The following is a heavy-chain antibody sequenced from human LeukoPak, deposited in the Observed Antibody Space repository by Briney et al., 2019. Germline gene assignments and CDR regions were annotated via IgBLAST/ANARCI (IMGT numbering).Heavy chain of an antibody. CDR2: ISGSGAGT. Sequence: GGSLGLSCAASGFTFSSYAMSWVRQAPGQGLEWVSTISGSGAGTYYADSVKGRFTISRDNSKNTLYLQINSLRAEDTALYYCAKSPAYYGSGTYSDYWGQGTLVTVSS. D-gene: IGHD3-10*01. J-gene: IGHJ4*02. CDR3: AKSPAYYGSGTYSDY. V-gene: IGHV3-23*01. CDR1: GFTFSSYA.